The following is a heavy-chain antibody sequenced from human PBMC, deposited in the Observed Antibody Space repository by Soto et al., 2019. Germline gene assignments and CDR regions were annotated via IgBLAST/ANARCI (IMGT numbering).Heavy chain of an antibody. CDR2: IYYTGST. Sequence: QVQLQESGPGLVKPSQTLSLTCTVSGVSISSGGYYWSWIRQHPGKGLEWIGYIYYTGSTYYNPSLKSRVTMSSDTSKNQFSLKLSSVTVADTAVYYCARGSQLERDAFDIWGQGTMVTVSS. J-gene: IGHJ3*02. CDR1: GVSISSGGYY. CDR3: ARGSQLERDAFDI. V-gene: IGHV4-31*03. D-gene: IGHD1-1*01.